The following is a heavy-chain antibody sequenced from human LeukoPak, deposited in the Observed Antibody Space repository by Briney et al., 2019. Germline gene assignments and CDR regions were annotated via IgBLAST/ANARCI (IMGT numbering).Heavy chain of an antibody. Sequence: PSETLSLTCTVSGGSVSSGSYYWSWIRQPPGKGLEWIGYIYYSGSTNYNPSLKSRVTISVDTSKNQFSLKLSSVTAADTAVYYCASTSADYYDSSGYYPLAYWGQGTLVTVSS. V-gene: IGHV4-61*01. CDR1: GGSVSSGSYY. D-gene: IGHD3-22*01. CDR2: IYYSGST. CDR3: ASTSADYYDSSGYYPLAY. J-gene: IGHJ4*02.